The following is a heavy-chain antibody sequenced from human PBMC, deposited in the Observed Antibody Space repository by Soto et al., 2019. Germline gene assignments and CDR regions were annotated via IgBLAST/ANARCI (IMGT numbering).Heavy chain of an antibody. D-gene: IGHD2-15*01. Sequence: EVQLLESGGGLVQPGGSLRLSCAASGFTFSSYAMSWVRQAPGKGLEWVSAISGSGGSTYYADSVKGRFTISRDNSKNTLYLQMNSLRAEDTAVYYCAKDSGIVVVVAATRWHASFDSWGQGTLVTVSS. CDR3: AKDSGIVVVVAATRWHASFDS. CDR1: GFTFSSYA. CDR2: ISGSGGST. J-gene: IGHJ4*02. V-gene: IGHV3-23*01.